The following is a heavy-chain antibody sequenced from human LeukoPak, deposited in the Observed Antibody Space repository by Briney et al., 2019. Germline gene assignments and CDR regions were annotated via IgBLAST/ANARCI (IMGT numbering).Heavy chain of an antibody. D-gene: IGHD1-26*01. V-gene: IGHV5-51*01. Sequence: GESLKISCGGSGDSFTTYWIAWVRQMPGKGLEWMGIIYPGDSDTRYSSSFQGQVTISADKSITTAYLQWNSLKASDTAMYYCARQRISGSYFGSAFDIWGQGTMVTVSS. CDR2: IYPGDSDT. J-gene: IGHJ3*02. CDR1: GDSFTTYW. CDR3: ARQRISGSYFGSAFDI.